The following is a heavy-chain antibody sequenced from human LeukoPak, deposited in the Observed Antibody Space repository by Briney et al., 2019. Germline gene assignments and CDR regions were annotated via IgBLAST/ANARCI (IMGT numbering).Heavy chain of an antibody. CDR1: GFTFSSYG. D-gene: IGHD2-2*01. V-gene: IGHV3-30*02. CDR3: ARRRYCSDTSCYFYFYYMDV. Sequence: SGGSLRLSCAASGFTFSSYGMHWVRQAPGKGLEWVAFIRYDGSNKYYADSVKGRFTISRDNSKNTLYLQMNSLRTEDTAVYYCARRRYCSDTSCYFYFYYMDVWGKGTTVTVSS. J-gene: IGHJ6*03. CDR2: IRYDGSNK.